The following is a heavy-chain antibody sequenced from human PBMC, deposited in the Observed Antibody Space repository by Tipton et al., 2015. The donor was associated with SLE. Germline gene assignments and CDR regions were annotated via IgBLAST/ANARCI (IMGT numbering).Heavy chain of an antibody. CDR3: ARAAGNWYDYGMDV. D-gene: IGHD1-1*01. CDR1: GASVSGVTYY. Sequence: TLSLTCTVSGASVSGVTYYWSWIRQHPGKGLEWIGYIYDSGTTYYNPSLKSRLTISVDTSKNQFSLHLTSVTAADTAVYYCARAAGNWYDYGMDVWGQGTTVTVSS. V-gene: IGHV4-31*03. J-gene: IGHJ6*02. CDR2: IYDSGTT.